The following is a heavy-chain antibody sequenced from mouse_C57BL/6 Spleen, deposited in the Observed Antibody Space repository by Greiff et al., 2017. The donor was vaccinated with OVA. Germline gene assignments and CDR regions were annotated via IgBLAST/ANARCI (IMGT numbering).Heavy chain of an antibody. CDR1: GYTFTSYW. CDR3: ARSDYYGHYYAMDY. CDR2: IDPSDSYT. V-gene: IGHV1-69*01. D-gene: IGHD1-1*01. J-gene: IGHJ4*01. Sequence: VQLQQPGAELVMPGASVKLSCKASGYTFTSYWMHWVKQRPGQGLEWIGEIDPSDSYTNYNQKFKGKSTLTVDKSSSTAYMQLSSLTSEDSAVYYCARSDYYGHYYAMDYWGQGTSVTVSS.